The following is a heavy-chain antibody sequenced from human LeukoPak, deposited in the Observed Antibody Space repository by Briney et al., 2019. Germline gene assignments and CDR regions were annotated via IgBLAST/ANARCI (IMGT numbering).Heavy chain of an antibody. D-gene: IGHD6-13*01. CDR1: GYTFTSYY. CDR3: ARDRYWDSSSWYFDY. CDR2: INPSGGST. Sequence: ASVKVSCKASGYTFTSYYMHWVRQAPGQGLEWMGIINPSGGSTSYAQKFQGRVTMTRDMSTSTVYMELSSLRSEDTAVYYCARDRYWDSSSWYFDYWGQGTLVTVSS. J-gene: IGHJ4*02. V-gene: IGHV1-46*01.